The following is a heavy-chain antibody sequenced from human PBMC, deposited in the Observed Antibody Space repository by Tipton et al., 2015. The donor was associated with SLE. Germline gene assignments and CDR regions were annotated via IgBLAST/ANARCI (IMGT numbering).Heavy chain of an antibody. J-gene: IGHJ4*02. CDR3: AKEGIQDFDY. Sequence: SLRLSCAASGFIFSSYGMSWVRQAPGKGLEWVSGISGSGGRTYYADSVKGRFTISRDNSKSTLYLQMNSLRAEDTAVYYCAKEGIQDFDYWGQGTLVTVSS. CDR1: GFIFSSYG. V-gene: IGHV3-23*01. CDR2: ISGSGGRT.